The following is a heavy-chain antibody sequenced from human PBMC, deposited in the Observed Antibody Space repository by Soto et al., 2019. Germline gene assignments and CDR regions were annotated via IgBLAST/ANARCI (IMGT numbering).Heavy chain of an antibody. Sequence: SETLSLTCTVSGGSISSYYWSWIRQPPGKGLEWIGYIYYSGSTNYNPSLKSRVTISVDTSKNQFSLKLSSVTAADTAVYYCARDRGAAVDYWGQGTLVTVSS. D-gene: IGHD6-13*01. V-gene: IGHV4-59*01. CDR1: GGSISSYY. J-gene: IGHJ4*02. CDR2: IYYSGST. CDR3: ARDRGAAVDY.